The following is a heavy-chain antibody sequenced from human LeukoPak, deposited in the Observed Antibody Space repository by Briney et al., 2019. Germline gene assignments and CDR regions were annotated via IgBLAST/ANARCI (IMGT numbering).Heavy chain of an antibody. V-gene: IGHV1-2*02. Sequence: ASVKVSCKASGYTFADYYIHWVRQAPGQGLEWMGWIYPKSGGTNSAQKFQGRVTMTRDTSISTAYMELTRLRSDDTTIYYCARERNYGDYGNAFDVWGQGTKVTVSS. CDR1: GYTFADYY. CDR2: IYPKSGGT. D-gene: IGHD4-17*01. CDR3: ARERNYGDYGNAFDV. J-gene: IGHJ3*01.